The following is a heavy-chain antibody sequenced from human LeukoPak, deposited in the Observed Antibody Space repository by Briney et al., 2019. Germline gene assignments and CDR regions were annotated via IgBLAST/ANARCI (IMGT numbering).Heavy chain of an antibody. CDR2: MNEDGGKI. CDR1: GFTFSKYW. J-gene: IGHJ5*02. CDR3: ARDPSSGWYLKGWFDP. V-gene: IGHV3-7*01. D-gene: IGHD6-19*01. Sequence: GGSLRDSCAASGFTFSKYWMTWVRQAPGAGLECGASMNEDGGKIHYVDSVKGRFIITRDNAKNSLYLQMNSLTAEDTAAHYCARDPSSGWYLKGWFDPWGQGTLVTVSS.